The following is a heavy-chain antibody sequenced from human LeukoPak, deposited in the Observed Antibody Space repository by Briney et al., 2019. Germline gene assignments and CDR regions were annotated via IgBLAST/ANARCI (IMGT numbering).Heavy chain of an antibody. J-gene: IGHJ5*02. CDR3: ERTGVCATTVWFDP. CDR1: AGSISSYY. D-gene: IGHD1-26*01. CDR2: IYYSGST. V-gene: IGHV4-59*01. Sequence: PSETLSLTCTVSAGSISSYYWSGIRQPPGKGLEWIGYIYYSGSTNYNPSLKSRVTISVDTSKNQFSLKLSSVTAADTAVYYCERTGVCATTVWFDPWGQGTLVTVSS.